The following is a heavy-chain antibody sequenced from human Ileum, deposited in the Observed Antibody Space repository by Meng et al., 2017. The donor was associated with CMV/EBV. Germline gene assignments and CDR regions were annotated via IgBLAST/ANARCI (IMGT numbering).Heavy chain of an antibody. J-gene: IGHJ4*02. CDR2: IGGGYDTA. Sequence: GGSLRLSCAVSGLTPSSFAMSWVRQAPGKGLEWVSAIGGGYDTAIYADSVKGRFITSRDNSKAMLYLQMNSLRAEDTAVYYCVKHECDFPTGYNFYFALWGQGALVTVSS. D-gene: IGHD3/OR15-3a*01. V-gene: IGHV3-23*01. CDR3: VKHECDFPTGYNFYFAL. CDR1: GLTPSSFA.